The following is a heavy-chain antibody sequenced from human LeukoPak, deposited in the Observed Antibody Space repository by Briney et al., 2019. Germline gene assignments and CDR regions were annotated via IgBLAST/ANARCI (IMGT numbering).Heavy chain of an antibody. V-gene: IGHV3-9*01. D-gene: IGHD3-10*01. CDR3: AKVGGPGSYYNSHFHD. CDR1: GFTFHNYA. CDR2: TSWNSDTI. J-gene: IGHJ4*02. Sequence: GGSLRLSCAASGFTFHNYAMHWVRQVPGKGLEWVSGTSWNSDTIGYADSVKGRFIISRDNTKNFLYLQMNSLRADDTALYYCAKVGGPGSYYNSHFHDWGQGTLVTVSS.